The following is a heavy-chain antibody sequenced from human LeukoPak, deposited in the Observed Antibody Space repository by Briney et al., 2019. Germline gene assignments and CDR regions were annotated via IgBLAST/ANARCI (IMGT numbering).Heavy chain of an antibody. D-gene: IGHD4-17*01. CDR2: IIPIFGTA. J-gene: IGHJ4*02. Sequence: GASVKVSCKASGGTFSSYAISWVRQAPGQGLEWMGGIIPIFGTADYAQKFQGRVTITADESTSTAYMELSSLRSEDTAVYYCARTRGGDYVLDYWGQGTLVTVSS. CDR3: ARTRGGDYVLDY. CDR1: GGTFSSYA. V-gene: IGHV1-69*13.